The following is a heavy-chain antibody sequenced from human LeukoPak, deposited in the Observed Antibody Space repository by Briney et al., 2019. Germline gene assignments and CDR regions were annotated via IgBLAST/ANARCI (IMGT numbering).Heavy chain of an antibody. J-gene: IGHJ4*02. V-gene: IGHV1-18*01. CDR1: GYTFTSYG. D-gene: IGHD6-13*01. CDR3: ARGVQQQLIYSFDY. CDR2: ISAYNGNT. Sequence: ASVKVSCTASGYTFTSYGISWVRQAPGQGLEWMGWISAYNGNTNYAQKLQGRVTMTTDTSTSTAYMELRRLRSDDAAVYYCARGVQQQLIYSFDYWGQGTLVTVSS.